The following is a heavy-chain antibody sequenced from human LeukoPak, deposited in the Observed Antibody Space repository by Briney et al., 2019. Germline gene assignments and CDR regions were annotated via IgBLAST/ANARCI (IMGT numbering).Heavy chain of an antibody. CDR1: GFTFSSYS. CDR3: ARAAPTWGGNSCFAY. Sequence: PGGSLRLSCAASGFTFSSYSMNWVRQAPGKGLEWVSSISSSSSYIYYAGSVKGRFTISRDNAKNSLYLQMNSLRAEDTAVYYWARAAPTWGGNSCFAYWGQGPLVTVSS. J-gene: IGHJ4*02. D-gene: IGHD4-23*01. CDR2: ISSSSSYI. V-gene: IGHV3-21*01.